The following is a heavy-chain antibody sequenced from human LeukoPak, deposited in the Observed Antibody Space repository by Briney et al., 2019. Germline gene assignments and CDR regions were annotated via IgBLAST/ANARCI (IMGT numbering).Heavy chain of an antibody. CDR3: ARDRLITMVRGVTHNWFDP. CDR2: IIPILGIA. Sequence: GASVKVSCKASGGTFSSYAISWVRQAPGQGLEWMGRIIPILGIANYAQKFQGRVTITADKSTSTAYMELSSLRSEDTAVYYCARDRLITMVRGVTHNWFDPWGQGTLVTVSS. J-gene: IGHJ5*02. CDR1: GGTFSSYA. V-gene: IGHV1-69*04. D-gene: IGHD3-10*01.